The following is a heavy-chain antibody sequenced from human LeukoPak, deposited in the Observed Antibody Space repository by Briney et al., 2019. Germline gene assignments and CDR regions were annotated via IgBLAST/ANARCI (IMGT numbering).Heavy chain of an antibody. J-gene: IGHJ5*02. D-gene: IGHD3-10*01. CDR2: IYYSGST. CDR3: ARGRGWFGELRNRWFDP. V-gene: IGHV4-39*07. CDR1: GGSISSSSYY. Sequence: PSETLSLTCTVSGGSISSSSYYWGWIRQPPGKGLEWIGSIYYSGSTYYNPSLKSRVTISVDTSKNQFSLKLSSVTAADTAVYYCARGRGWFGELRNRWFDPWGQGTLVTVSS.